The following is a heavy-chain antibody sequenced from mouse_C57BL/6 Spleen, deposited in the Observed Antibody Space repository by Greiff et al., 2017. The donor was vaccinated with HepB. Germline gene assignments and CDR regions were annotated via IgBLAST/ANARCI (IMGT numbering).Heavy chain of an antibody. CDR2: IYPGNSDT. Sequence: EVQLQQSGTVLARPGASVKMSCKTSGYTFTSYWMHWVKQRPGHGLEWIGAIYPGNSDTSYNQKFKGKAKLTAVTSASTAYMELSSLTNEDSAVYYCTREIYYYGSSYVETWFAYWGQGTLVTVSA. D-gene: IGHD1-1*01. J-gene: IGHJ3*01. CDR3: TREIYYYGSSYVETWFAY. V-gene: IGHV1-5*01. CDR1: GYTFTSYW.